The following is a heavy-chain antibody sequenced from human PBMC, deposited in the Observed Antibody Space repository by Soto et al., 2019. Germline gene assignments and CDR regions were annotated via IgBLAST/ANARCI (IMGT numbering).Heavy chain of an antibody. CDR3: EVRFLEWVQPYYYYGMDV. D-gene: IGHD3-3*01. J-gene: IGHJ6*02. V-gene: IGHV1-69*06. CDR1: GGTFRSYA. Sequence: ASVKVSCKASGGTFRSYAISWVRQAPGQGLEWMGGIIPIFGTANYAQKFQGRVTITADKSTSTAYMELSSLRSEDTAVDYCEVRFLEWVQPYYYYGMDVWGQGTTVTVS. CDR2: IIPIFGTA.